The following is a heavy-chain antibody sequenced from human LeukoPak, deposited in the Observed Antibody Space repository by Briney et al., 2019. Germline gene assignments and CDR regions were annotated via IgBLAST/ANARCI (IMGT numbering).Heavy chain of an antibody. CDR2: LSGRGRGGST. CDR3: AKSLAAAGNY. V-gene: IGHV3-23*01. D-gene: IGHD6-13*01. Sequence: GGSLRLSCAASGFTFSSYAMNWVRQAPGKGLEWVSGLSGRGRGGSTYYAASVKGRFTISRENSKNTLYLQMNSLRAEDTAVYYCAKSLAAAGNYWGQGTLVTVSS. CDR1: GFTFSSYA. J-gene: IGHJ4*02.